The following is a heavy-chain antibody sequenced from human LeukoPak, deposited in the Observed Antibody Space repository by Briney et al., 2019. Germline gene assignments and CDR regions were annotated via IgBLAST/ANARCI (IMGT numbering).Heavy chain of an antibody. J-gene: IGHJ3*02. CDR2: IYYSGST. V-gene: IGHV4-30-4*08. D-gene: IGHD3-22*01. CDR1: GGSISSGDYY. CDR3: ARSAYYYDSSGYPRDGAFDI. Sequence: SETLSLTCTVSGGSISSGDYYWSWIRQPPGKGLEWIGYIYYSGSTYYNPSPKSRVTISVDTSKNQFSLKLSSVTAADTAVYYCARSAYYYDSSGYPRDGAFDIWGQGTMVTVSS.